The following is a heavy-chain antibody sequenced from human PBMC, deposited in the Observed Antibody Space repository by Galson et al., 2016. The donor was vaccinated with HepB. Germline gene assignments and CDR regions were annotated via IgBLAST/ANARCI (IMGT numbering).Heavy chain of an antibody. CDR1: GYSFTNYY. D-gene: IGHD7-27*01. CDR2: IYPGGGST. Sequence: SVKVSCKASGYSFTNYYLHWVRQAPGQGLEWMGIIYPGGGSTTYAQNFQGRVTMTTDTSTSTVYVELSSLRSEDTAVYYCAREAHTGGSRPYFDYWGQGTLVTVST. V-gene: IGHV1-46*01. CDR3: AREAHTGGSRPYFDY. J-gene: IGHJ4*02.